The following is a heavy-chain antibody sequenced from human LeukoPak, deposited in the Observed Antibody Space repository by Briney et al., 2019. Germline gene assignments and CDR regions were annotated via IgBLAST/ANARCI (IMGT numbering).Heavy chain of an antibody. J-gene: IGHJ4*02. V-gene: IGHV3-43*01. D-gene: IGHD3-16*01. CDR2: ISRNGAAT. CDR1: GLSFGDYT. CDR3: ARALRRYKYDYPSPDY. Sequence: GGSLRLSCEASGLSFGDYTMHWVRQAPGKGLEWVSLISRNGAATKYADSVRGRFTISRDNSKNSLYLQMNSLRAEDTALYYCARALRRYKYDYPSPDYWGQGTLVTVSS.